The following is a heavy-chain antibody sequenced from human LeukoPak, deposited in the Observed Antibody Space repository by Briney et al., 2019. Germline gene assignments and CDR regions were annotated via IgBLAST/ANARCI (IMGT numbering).Heavy chain of an antibody. D-gene: IGHD5-24*01. Sequence: PGVSLRLSCAASGFTFSSYGMHWVRQAPGKGLEGVAVIWYDGSNKYYADSVKGRCTISRDNSKNTLYLQMNSLRAEDTAVYYCAKDLNRDGYKPLFDYWGQGTLVTVSS. CDR1: GFTFSSYG. J-gene: IGHJ4*02. CDR2: IWYDGSNK. CDR3: AKDLNRDGYKPLFDY. V-gene: IGHV3-33*06.